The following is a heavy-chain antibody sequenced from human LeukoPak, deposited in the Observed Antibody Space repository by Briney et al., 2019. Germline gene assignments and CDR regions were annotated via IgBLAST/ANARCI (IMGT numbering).Heavy chain of an antibody. D-gene: IGHD3-3*01. Sequence: SETLSLTCAVYGGSFSGYYWSWIRQPPGKGLEWIGEINHSGSTNYNPSLKSRVTISVDTSKNQFSLKLSSVTAADTAVYYCARASGYYTIGFDYWGQGTLVTVSS. CDR2: INHSGST. CDR3: ARASGYYTIGFDY. V-gene: IGHV4-34*01. CDR1: GGSFSGYY. J-gene: IGHJ4*02.